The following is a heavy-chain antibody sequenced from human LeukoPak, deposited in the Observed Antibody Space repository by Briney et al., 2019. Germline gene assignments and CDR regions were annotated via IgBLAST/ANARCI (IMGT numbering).Heavy chain of an antibody. CDR2: IYYSGST. J-gene: IGHJ4*02. CDR1: GGSISSGGYY. V-gene: IGHV4-31*03. CDR3: ARSRPPYGDYLFDY. Sequence: PSETLSLTCTVSGGSISSGGYYWSWIRQHPGQGLEWIGYIYYSGSTYYNPSLKSRVTISVDTSKNQFSLKLSSVTAADTAVYYCARSRPPYGDYLFDYWGQGTLVTVSS. D-gene: IGHD4-17*01.